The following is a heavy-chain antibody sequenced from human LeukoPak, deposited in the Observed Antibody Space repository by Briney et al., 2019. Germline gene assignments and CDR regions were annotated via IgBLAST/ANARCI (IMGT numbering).Heavy chain of an antibody. CDR3: TRERTYNSEDY. D-gene: IGHD1-14*01. Sequence: GGSLRLSCVASGFTFSNFWMNWVRQAPGKGLEWLANIKPDGSEKYYVDSVKGRFTISRDNAKNSLYLQMNSLRVEDTAMYYCTRERTYNSEDYWSRGTLVTVSS. CDR2: IKPDGSEK. V-gene: IGHV3-7*01. J-gene: IGHJ4*02. CDR1: GFTFSNFW.